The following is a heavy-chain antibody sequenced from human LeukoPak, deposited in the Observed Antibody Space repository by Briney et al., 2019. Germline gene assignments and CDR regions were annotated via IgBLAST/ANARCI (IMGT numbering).Heavy chain of an antibody. D-gene: IGHD6-19*01. V-gene: IGHV4-4*07. J-gene: IGHJ5*02. CDR1: GGSISSYY. CDR2: IYTSGST. CDR3: ARDSGSGWYDWFDP. Sequence: SETLSLTCTGSGGSISSYYWSWIRQPAGKGLEWIGRIYTSGSTNYDPSLKSRVTMSVDTSKNQFSLKLSSVTAADTAVYYCARDSGSGWYDWFDPWGQGTLVTVSS.